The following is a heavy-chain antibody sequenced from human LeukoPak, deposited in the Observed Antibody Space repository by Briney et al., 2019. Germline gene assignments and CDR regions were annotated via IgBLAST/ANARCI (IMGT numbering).Heavy chain of an antibody. V-gene: IGHV1-69*13. D-gene: IGHD3-22*01. CDR1: GGTFSSYA. CDR3: ARGDGVSYDSSGYYLDAFDI. J-gene: IGHJ3*02. Sequence: GASVKVSCKASGGTFSSYAISWVRQAPGQGLEWMGGIIPIFGTANYAQKFQGRVTITADESTSTAYMELSSLRSEDTAVYYCARGDGVSYDSSGYYLDAFDIWGQGTMVTVSS. CDR2: IIPIFGTA.